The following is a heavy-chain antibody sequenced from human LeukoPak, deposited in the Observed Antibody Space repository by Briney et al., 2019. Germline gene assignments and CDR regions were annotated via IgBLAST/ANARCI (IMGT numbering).Heavy chain of an antibody. Sequence: GGSLRLSCAASGFTFSSYAMSWVRQAPGKGLEWVSAISGSGGSTYYADSVKGRFTISRDNAKNSLFLQMNSLRAEDTAVYYCARLSGEVTVFDYWGQGTLVTVSS. J-gene: IGHJ4*02. CDR2: ISGSGGST. CDR1: GFTFSSYA. D-gene: IGHD2-21*02. V-gene: IGHV3-23*01. CDR3: ARLSGEVTVFDY.